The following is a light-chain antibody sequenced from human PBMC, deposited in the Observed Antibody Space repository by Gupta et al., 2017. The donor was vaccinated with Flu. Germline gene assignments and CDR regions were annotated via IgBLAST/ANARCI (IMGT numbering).Light chain of an antibody. CDR3: QQAHSFPYT. CDR2: DVS. Sequence: GGRVTITCRARQYINTYLAWYHQKPGRAPKFLIYDVSTLQSGVPSRFSGSGSGTEFTLTINNLQPEDFGTYYCQQAHSFPYTFGQGTTVEIK. V-gene: IGKV1-12*01. J-gene: IGKJ2*01. CDR1: QYINTY.